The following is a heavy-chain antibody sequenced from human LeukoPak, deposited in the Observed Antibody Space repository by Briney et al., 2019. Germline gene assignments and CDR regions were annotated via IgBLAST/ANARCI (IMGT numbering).Heavy chain of an antibody. V-gene: IGHV3-7*01. Sequence: GGSLRLSCEASGFTFSNYWMSWVRQAPGKGREGVANIKQDGSEKYYVDSVKGRFTISRDNAKNSLYLQMNSLRAEDTAVYYCAREAIVATIRVNCMDVWGKGTTVTVSS. CDR1: GFTFSNYW. CDR3: AREAIVATIRVNCMDV. D-gene: IGHD5-12*01. CDR2: IKQDGSEK. J-gene: IGHJ6*03.